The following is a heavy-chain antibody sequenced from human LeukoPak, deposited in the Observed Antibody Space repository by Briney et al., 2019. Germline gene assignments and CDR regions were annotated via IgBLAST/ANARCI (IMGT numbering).Heavy chain of an antibody. J-gene: IGHJ4*02. CDR3: ATSSHVSPASDY. V-gene: IGHV1-8*01. CDR2: MNPNSGNT. CDR1: GYTFTSYD. Sequence: ASVKVSCKASGYTFTSYDINWVRQATGQGLEWMGWMNPNSGNTGYAQKFQGRVTMTRNTSISTAYMELSGLRSEDTAVYYCATSSHVSPASDYWGQGTLVTVSS. D-gene: IGHD6-13*01.